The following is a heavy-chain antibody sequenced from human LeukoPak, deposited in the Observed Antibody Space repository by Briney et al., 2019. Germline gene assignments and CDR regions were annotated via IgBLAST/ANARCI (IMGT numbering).Heavy chain of an antibody. J-gene: IGHJ3*02. CDR1: GGSISTYY. CDR2: ISYTGST. D-gene: IGHD3-16*01. V-gene: IGHV4-59*01. Sequence: SETLSLTCTVSGGSISTYYWGWIRQPPGKGLEWIGYISYTGSTNYNPSLKSRVTISLDTSKNQFSLKLSSVTAADTAVYYCARAGINDAFDIWGHGTMVTVSS. CDR3: ARAGINDAFDI.